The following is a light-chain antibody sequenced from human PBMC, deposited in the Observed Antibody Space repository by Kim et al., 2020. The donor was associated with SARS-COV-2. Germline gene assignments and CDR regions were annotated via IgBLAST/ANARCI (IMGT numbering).Light chain of an antibody. J-gene: IGLJ2*01. CDR2: GKN. Sequence: LGQTVTITCQGDSLRSYYASWYQQKPGQAPVLVIYGKNNRPSGIPDRFSGSSSGNTASLTITGAQAEDEADYYCNSRDSSGNNVVFGGGTQLTVL. CDR3: NSRDSSGNNVV. CDR1: SLRSYY. V-gene: IGLV3-19*01.